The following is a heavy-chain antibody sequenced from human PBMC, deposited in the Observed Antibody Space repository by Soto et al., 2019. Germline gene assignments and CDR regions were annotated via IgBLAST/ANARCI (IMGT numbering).Heavy chain of an antibody. J-gene: IGHJ4*02. Sequence: EVQLLESGGGLVQPGGSLRLSCAASGFTFSSYAMSWVRQAPGKGLEWVSAISGSGGSTYYAASVKGRFTISRDNYKNTLYLQMISLRAEDTAVYYCANVYGDFDYWGQGPLVTVCS. CDR2: ISGSGGST. CDR3: ANVYGDFDY. CDR1: GFTFSSYA. D-gene: IGHD4-17*01. V-gene: IGHV3-23*01.